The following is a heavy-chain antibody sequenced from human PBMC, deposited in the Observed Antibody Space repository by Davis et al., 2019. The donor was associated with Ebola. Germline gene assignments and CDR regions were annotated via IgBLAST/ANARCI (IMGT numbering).Heavy chain of an antibody. Sequence: SETLSLTCTVSGGSISSYYWSWIRQPPGKGLEWIGSIYYSGSTYYNPSLKSRVTISVDTSKNQFSLKLSSVTAADTAVYYCARGRQYYYGSGSKSFDYWGQGTLVTVSS. V-gene: IGHV4-39*01. J-gene: IGHJ4*02. D-gene: IGHD3-10*01. CDR1: GGSISSYY. CDR3: ARGRQYYYGSGSKSFDY. CDR2: IYYSGST.